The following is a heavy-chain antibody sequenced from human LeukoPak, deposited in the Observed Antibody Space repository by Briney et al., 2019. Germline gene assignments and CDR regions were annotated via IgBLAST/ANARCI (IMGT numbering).Heavy chain of an antibody. D-gene: IGHD3-16*01. CDR2: IYQSETA. CDR1: GYSISSGYF. CDR3: ARLVEVGVWGTSDY. J-gene: IGHJ4*02. Sequence: SETLSLTCTVSGYSISSGYFWGWMRQPPGKGLEWIGSIYQSETANYNPSLKSRVTISVDTSKNQFSLKLSSVTAADTAVYYCARLVEVGVWGTSDYWGQGTLVTVSS. V-gene: IGHV4-38-2*02.